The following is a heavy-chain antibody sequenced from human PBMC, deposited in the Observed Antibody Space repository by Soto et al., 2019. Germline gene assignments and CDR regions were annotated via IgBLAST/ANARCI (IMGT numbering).Heavy chain of an antibody. Sequence: PSETLSLTCTVSGGSISSGDYYWSWIRQHPGKGLEWIGYIYYSGSTNYNPSLKSRVTISVDTSKNQFSLKLSSVTAADTAVYYCARVVAVAGTGWFDPWGQGTLVTVSS. J-gene: IGHJ5*02. CDR2: IYYSGST. V-gene: IGHV4-61*08. CDR3: ARVVAVAGTGWFDP. D-gene: IGHD6-19*01. CDR1: GGSISSGDYY.